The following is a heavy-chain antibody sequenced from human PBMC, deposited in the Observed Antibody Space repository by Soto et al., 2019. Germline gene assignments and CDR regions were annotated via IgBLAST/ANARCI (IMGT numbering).Heavy chain of an antibody. D-gene: IGHD2-15*01. CDR2: MSSSSSPI. J-gene: IGHJ4*02. V-gene: IGHV3-48*01. CDR3: ARDAGGYCSGGSCYFDS. Sequence: GGSLRLSCTASGFTLSTYSMNWVRQAPGKGLEWVSYMSSSSSPIYYADSVRGRFTISRDNAKNSLYLQMNSLRAEDTAVYYCARDAGGYCSGGSCYFDSWGQGTPVTGSS. CDR1: GFTLSTYS.